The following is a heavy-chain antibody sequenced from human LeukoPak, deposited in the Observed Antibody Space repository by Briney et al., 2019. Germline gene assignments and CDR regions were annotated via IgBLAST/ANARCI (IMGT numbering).Heavy chain of an antibody. CDR1: GGTFSSYA. J-gene: IGHJ4*02. V-gene: IGHV1-69*05. Sequence: EASVKVSCKASGGTFSSYAISWVRQAPGQGLEWMGGIIPIFGAANYAQKFQGRVIISRDTSASTAYMELSSLRSEDTAVYFCARVTAESYSDSSGYYSYWGQGTLVTVSS. CDR3: ARVTAESYSDSSGYYSY. CDR2: IIPIFGAA. D-gene: IGHD3-22*01.